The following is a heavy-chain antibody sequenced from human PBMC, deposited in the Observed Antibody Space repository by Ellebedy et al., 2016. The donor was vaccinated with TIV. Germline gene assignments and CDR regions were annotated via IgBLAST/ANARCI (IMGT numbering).Heavy chain of an antibody. CDR3: AVVTPWHYYYGLDV. CDR1: GGSISSYY. CDR2: IYYSGST. V-gene: IGHV4-59*12. D-gene: IGHD4-23*01. J-gene: IGHJ6*02. Sequence: MPSETLSLTCTVSGGSISSYYWSRIRQPPGKGLEWIGYIYYSGSTNYNPSLKSRVTISVDTSKNQFSLKLSSVTAADTAVYYCAVVTPWHYYYGLDVWGQGTTVTVSS.